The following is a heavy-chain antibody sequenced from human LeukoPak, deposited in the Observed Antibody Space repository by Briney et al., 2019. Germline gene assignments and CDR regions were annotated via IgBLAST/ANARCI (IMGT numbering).Heavy chain of an antibody. CDR2: IYTSGST. Sequence: SETLSLTCTVSGGSISIYYWSWIRQPAGKGLEWIGRIYTSGSTNYNPSLKSRVTLSVDTSKNQFSLKLSSVPAADTAVYYCARASSAAGPYSPAGYFDYWGQGPLVTVSS. V-gene: IGHV4-4*07. CDR1: GGSISIYY. J-gene: IGHJ4*02. D-gene: IGHD6-13*01. CDR3: ARASSAAGPYSPAGYFDY.